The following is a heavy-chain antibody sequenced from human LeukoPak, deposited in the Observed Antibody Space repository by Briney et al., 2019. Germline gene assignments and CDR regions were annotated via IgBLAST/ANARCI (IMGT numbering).Heavy chain of an antibody. CDR1: GFTFSSYW. CDR2: INQDGSVK. CDR3: ARERPGCASAFEY. Sequence: PGGSLRLSCSASGFTFSSYWMSWVRQAPGKGLEWVANINQDGSVKYHVDSVKGRFTISRDNARNSLYLQMNSLRAEDTAMFYCARERPGCASAFEYWGQGTLVTVSS. V-gene: IGHV3-7*01. D-gene: IGHD2-15*01. J-gene: IGHJ4*02.